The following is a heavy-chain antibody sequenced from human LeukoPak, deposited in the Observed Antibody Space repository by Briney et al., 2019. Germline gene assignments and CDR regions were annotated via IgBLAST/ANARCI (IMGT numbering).Heavy chain of an antibody. CDR2: ISGSGGST. CDR3: AKRRDYGDYSLDY. CDR1: GFAFSSYA. Sequence: GGSLRLSCAASGFAFSSYAMSWVRQAPGKGLEWVSAISGSGGSTYYADSVKGRFTISRDNSKNTLYLQMNSLRAEDTAVYYCAKRRDYGDYSLDYWGQGTLVTVSS. J-gene: IGHJ4*02. V-gene: IGHV3-23*01. D-gene: IGHD4-17*01.